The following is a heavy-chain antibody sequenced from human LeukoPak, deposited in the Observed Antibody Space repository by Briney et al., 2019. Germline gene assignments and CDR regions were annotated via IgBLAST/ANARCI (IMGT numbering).Heavy chain of an antibody. J-gene: IGHJ4*02. Sequence: GGSLRLSCAASGFTFDDYAMHWVRHAPGKGLEWVSGISWNSGSIGYADSVKGRFTISRDNAKNSLYLQMNSLRAEDTALYYCAKDRGFSGSYCDYWGQGTLVTVSS. CDR3: AKDRGFSGSYCDY. CDR2: ISWNSGSI. V-gene: IGHV3-9*01. CDR1: GFTFDDYA. D-gene: IGHD1-26*01.